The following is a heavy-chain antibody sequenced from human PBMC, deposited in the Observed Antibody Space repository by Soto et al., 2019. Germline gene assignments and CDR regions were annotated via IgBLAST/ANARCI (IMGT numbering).Heavy chain of an antibody. CDR1: GGSTSSVSYY. J-gene: IGHJ6*03. Sequence: SETLSLTCTVSGGSTSSVSYYWGWIRQPPGKGLEWIGRIYYSGSSYYNPSLKSRVTISVDTSNNQFSLRLSSVTAADTAVYYCAGHGPTYYYYLDVWGKGTAVTVSS. V-gene: IGHV4-39*01. CDR2: IYYSGSS. CDR3: AGHGPTYYYYLDV.